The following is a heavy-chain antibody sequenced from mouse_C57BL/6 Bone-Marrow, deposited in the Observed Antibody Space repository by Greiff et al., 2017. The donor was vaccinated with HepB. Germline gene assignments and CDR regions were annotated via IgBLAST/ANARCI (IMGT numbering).Heavy chain of an antibody. V-gene: IGHV1-81*01. Sequence: LVESGAELARPGASVKLSCKASGYTFTSYGISWVKQRTGQGLEWIGEIYPRSGNTYYNEKFKGKATLTADKSSSTAYMELRSLTSEDSAVYFCARGITTVVAGAMDDWGQGTSVTVSS. J-gene: IGHJ4*01. CDR1: GYTFTSYG. D-gene: IGHD1-1*01. CDR3: ARGITTVVAGAMDD. CDR2: IYPRSGNT.